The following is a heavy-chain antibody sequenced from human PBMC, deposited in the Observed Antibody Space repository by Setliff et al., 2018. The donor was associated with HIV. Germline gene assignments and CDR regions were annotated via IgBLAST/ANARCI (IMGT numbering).Heavy chain of an antibody. V-gene: IGHV4-39*01. D-gene: IGHD2-15*01. CDR3: ASRGYCSGGSCYIYYYYYGMDV. CDR2: IYYSGST. Sequence: SETLSLTCTVSGGSISSSSYYWDWIRQPPGKGLEWIGSIYYSGSTYYNPSLKSRVTISVDTSKNQFSLKLSSVTAADTAVYYCASRGYCSGGSCYIYYYYYGMDVWGQGTTVTVSS. J-gene: IGHJ6*02. CDR1: GGSISSSSYY.